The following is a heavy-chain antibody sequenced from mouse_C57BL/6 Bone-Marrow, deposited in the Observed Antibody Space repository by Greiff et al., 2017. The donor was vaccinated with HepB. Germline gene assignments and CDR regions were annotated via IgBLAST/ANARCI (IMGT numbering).Heavy chain of an antibody. CDR2: IYPRDGST. D-gene: IGHD1-1*02. V-gene: IGHV1-78*01. J-gene: IGHJ4*01. CDR1: GYTFTDYT. Sequence: QVQLQQSDAELVKPGASVKISCKVSGYTFTDYTIHWMKQRPEQGLEWIGDIYPRDGSTKYNEKFKGKATLTADKSSSTAYMQLNSLTSEDSAVYFCAEDYGPHYYAMDYWGQGTSVTVSS. CDR3: AEDYGPHYYAMDY.